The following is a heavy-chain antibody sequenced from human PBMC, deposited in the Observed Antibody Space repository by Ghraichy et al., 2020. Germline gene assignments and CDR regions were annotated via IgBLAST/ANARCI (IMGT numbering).Heavy chain of an antibody. Sequence: GGSLRLSCAASGFTFSSYAMSWVRQALGKGLEWVSDISGSGGSTYYADSVKGRFTISRDNSKNTLYLEMNSLRAEDTAVYYCANVGGLQLWLLNYYNFGMDVWGQGTTVTVSS. CDR2: ISGSGGST. CDR1: GFTFSSYA. J-gene: IGHJ6*02. D-gene: IGHD5-18*01. CDR3: ANVGGLQLWLLNYYNFGMDV. V-gene: IGHV3-23*01.